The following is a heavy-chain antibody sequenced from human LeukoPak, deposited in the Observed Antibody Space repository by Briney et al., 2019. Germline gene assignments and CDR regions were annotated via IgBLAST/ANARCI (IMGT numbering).Heavy chain of an antibody. D-gene: IGHD2-15*01. V-gene: IGHV3-74*01. Sequence: PGGPLRLSCAASGFTFSSYWMHWVRQAPGKGLVWVSRINSDGSSTSYADSVKGRFTISRDNAKNTLYLQMNSLRAEDTAVYYCAREIGYCSGGSCEGYYYGMDVWGKGTTVTVSS. CDR2: INSDGSST. J-gene: IGHJ6*04. CDR3: AREIGYCSGGSCEGYYYGMDV. CDR1: GFTFSSYW.